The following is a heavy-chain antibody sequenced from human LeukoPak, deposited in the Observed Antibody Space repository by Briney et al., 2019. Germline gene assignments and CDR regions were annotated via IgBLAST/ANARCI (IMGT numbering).Heavy chain of an antibody. D-gene: IGHD6-13*01. Sequence: GGSLRLSCAASGITFSSYGMSWVRQAPGKGLEWVAVISYDGSNKYYADSVKGRFTISRDNSKNTLYLQMNSLRAEDTAVYYCARSGIAAAGYHFDYWGQGTLVTVSS. J-gene: IGHJ4*02. CDR3: ARSGIAAAGYHFDY. CDR1: GITFSSYG. V-gene: IGHV3-30*03. CDR2: ISYDGSNK.